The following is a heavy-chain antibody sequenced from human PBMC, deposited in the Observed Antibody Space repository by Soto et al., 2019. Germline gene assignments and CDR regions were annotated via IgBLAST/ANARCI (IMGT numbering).Heavy chain of an antibody. V-gene: IGHV3-74*01. CDR3: LAGETNYFDF. Sequence: EVQLVESGGGLVQPGGSLRLSCAGSGLTLSRYWMHWVRQGPGKGLVWVSRINSDGGTTTYADSVKGRFTISRDNAKNTVDLHMNSLRAEDTAVYYCLAGETNYFDFWGQGTLVTVSS. D-gene: IGHD3-10*01. J-gene: IGHJ4*02. CDR1: GLTLSRYW. CDR2: INSDGGTT.